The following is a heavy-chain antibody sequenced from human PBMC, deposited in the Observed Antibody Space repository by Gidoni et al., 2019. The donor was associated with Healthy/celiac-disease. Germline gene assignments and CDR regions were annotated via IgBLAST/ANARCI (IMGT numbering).Heavy chain of an antibody. J-gene: IGHJ3*02. V-gene: IGHV3-64D*06. CDR2: ISSNGGST. CDR1: GFTFSRDA. Sequence: EVQLVESGGGLVQPGGSLRLSCSASGFTFSRDAMHWVRQAPGKGLEYVSAISSNGGSTYYADSVKGRFTISRDNSKNTLYLQMSSLRAEDTAVYYCVKSIEMATISTDAFDIWGQGTMVTVSS. CDR3: VKSIEMATISTDAFDI. D-gene: IGHD5-12*01.